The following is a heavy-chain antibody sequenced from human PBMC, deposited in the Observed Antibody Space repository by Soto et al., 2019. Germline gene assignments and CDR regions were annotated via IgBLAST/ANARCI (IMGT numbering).Heavy chain of an antibody. CDR3: ARDVLGDSSGCSDY. CDR1: GFTFSNYG. V-gene: IGHV3-33*01. D-gene: IGHD6-19*01. Sequence: QVQLVESGGGVVQPGRSLRLSCAASGFTFSNYGMHWVRQAPGKGLEWVAVIWDDGNNKYYADSVKGRFTISSDNSKNTLYLQMNSLRVEDTAVYYCARDVLGDSSGCSDYWGQGTLVTVSS. J-gene: IGHJ4*02. CDR2: IWDDGNNK.